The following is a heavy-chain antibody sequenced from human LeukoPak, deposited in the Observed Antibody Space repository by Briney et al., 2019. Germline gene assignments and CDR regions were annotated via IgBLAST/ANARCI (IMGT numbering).Heavy chain of an antibody. J-gene: IGHJ4*02. D-gene: IGHD2-15*01. CDR1: GFTFSSYS. V-gene: IGHV3-48*04. Sequence: GGSLRLSCAASGFTFSSYSMNWVRQAPGKGLEWVSYISSSSSTIYYADSVKGRFTISRDNAKNSLYLQMNSLRAEDTAVYYCARGLVVVVAASYYFDYWGQGTLVTVSS. CDR3: ARGLVVVVAASYYFDY. CDR2: ISSSSSTI.